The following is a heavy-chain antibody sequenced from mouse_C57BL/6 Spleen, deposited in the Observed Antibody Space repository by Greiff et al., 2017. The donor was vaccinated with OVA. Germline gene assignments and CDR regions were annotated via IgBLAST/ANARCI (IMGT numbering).Heavy chain of an antibody. Sequence: VQLQQSGAELVRPGTSVKLSCKASGYTFTSYWMHWVKQRPGQGLEWIGVIDPSDSYTNYNQKFKGKATLTVDTSSSTAYMQLSSLTSEDSAVYYCARSRYSNPHEGAMDYWGQGTSVTVSS. D-gene: IGHD2-5*01. J-gene: IGHJ4*01. CDR1: GYTFTSYW. CDR3: ARSRYSNPHEGAMDY. CDR2: IDPSDSYT. V-gene: IGHV1-59*01.